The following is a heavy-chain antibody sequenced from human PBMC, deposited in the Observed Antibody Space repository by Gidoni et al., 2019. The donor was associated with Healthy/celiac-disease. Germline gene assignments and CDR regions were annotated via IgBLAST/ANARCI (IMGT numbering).Heavy chain of an antibody. D-gene: IGHD6-19*01. CDR1: GFTFSSYG. CDR3: AKMGSGWENFFDY. J-gene: IGHJ4*02. Sequence: QVQLVESGGGVVQPGRSLRLSCAASGFTFSSYGMHWVRPAPGQGLEWVAVISYDGSNKYYADSVKGRFTISRDNSKNTLYLQMNSLRAEDTAVYYCAKMGSGWENFFDYWGQGTLVTVSS. CDR2: ISYDGSNK. V-gene: IGHV3-30*18.